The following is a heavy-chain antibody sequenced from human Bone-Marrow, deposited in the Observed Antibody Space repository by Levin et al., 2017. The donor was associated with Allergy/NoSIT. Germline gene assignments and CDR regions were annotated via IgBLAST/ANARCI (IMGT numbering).Heavy chain of an antibody. CDR1: GFTFTDYA. CDR3: ARHKDYGGNGYYYYGMDV. J-gene: IGHJ6*02. Sequence: GGSLRLSCAASGFTFTDYAIHWIRQAPGRGLEWVSGVSWNSGTIGYADSVKGRFTISRDNAKNSLYLQMNSLRTEDTALYFCARHKDYGGNGYYYYGMDVWGQGTTVTASS. V-gene: IGHV3-9*01. CDR2: VSWNSGTI. D-gene: IGHD4-23*01.